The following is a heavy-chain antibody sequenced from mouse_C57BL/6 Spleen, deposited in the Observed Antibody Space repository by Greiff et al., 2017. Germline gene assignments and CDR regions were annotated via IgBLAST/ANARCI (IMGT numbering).Heavy chain of an antibody. V-gene: IGHV1-69*01. CDR2: IDPSDSYT. J-gene: IGHJ1*03. D-gene: IGHD1-1*01. CDR3: ARDDGSSTWYFDV. CDR1: GYTFTSYW. Sequence: QVQLQQPGAELVMPGASVKLSCKASGYTFTSYWMHWVKQRPGQGLEWIGEIDPSDSYTNYNQKFKGKSTLTVDKSSSTAYMQLSSLTSEDSAVYYCARDDGSSTWYFDVWGTGTTVTVSS.